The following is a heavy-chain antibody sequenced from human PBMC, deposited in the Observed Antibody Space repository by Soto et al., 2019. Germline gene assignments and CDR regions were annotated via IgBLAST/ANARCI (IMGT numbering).Heavy chain of an antibody. D-gene: IGHD3-22*01. CDR2: TYYRSKWYN. CDR3: ARGVIYDGSGYKRGNWFDP. V-gene: IGHV6-1*01. Sequence: PSQTLSLTFAISGDSVSRNSAAWNWISQSPSRGLEWLGRTYYRSKWYNDYAVSVKSRITINPDTSKNQFSLQLNSVTPEDTAVYYCARGVIYDGSGYKRGNWFDPWGQGTLVTVT. CDR1: GDSVSRNSAA. J-gene: IGHJ5*02.